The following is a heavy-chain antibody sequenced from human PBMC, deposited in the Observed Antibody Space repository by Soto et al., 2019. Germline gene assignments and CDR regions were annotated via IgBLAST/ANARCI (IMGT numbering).Heavy chain of an antibody. J-gene: IGHJ6*02. CDR3: ARLGSSPPTLYYYYYGMDV. Sequence: SVKVSCKXSGGTFSSYAISWVRQAPGQGLEWMGGIIPIFGTANYAQKFQGRVTITADESTSTAYMELSSLRSEDTAVYYCARLGSSPPTLYYYYYGMDVWGQGTTVTVSS. CDR1: GGTFSSYA. D-gene: IGHD6-13*01. V-gene: IGHV1-69*13. CDR2: IIPIFGTA.